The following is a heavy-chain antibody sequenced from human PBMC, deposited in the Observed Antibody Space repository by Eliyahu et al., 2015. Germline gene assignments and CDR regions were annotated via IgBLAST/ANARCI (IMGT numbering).Heavy chain of an antibody. CDR3: AHRRHQTVSRLPNTGFDY. V-gene: IGHV2-5*01. Sequence: QITLKESGPTLVKPTQTLTLTCTFSGFSLSTTGVGVXWIRQPPGKALDXLALIYWNDDKRYXPSLKNRLTITKDTSKNQVVLTLTNMDPVDTATYFCAHRRHQTVSRLPNTGFDYWGQGTLVTVSS. CDR1: GFSLSTTGVG. D-gene: IGHD2-8*02. J-gene: IGHJ4*02. CDR2: IYWNDDK.